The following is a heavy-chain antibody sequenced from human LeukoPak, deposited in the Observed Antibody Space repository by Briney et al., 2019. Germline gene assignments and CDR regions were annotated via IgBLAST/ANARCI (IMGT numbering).Heavy chain of an antibody. D-gene: IGHD5-12*01. V-gene: IGHV4-59*01. Sequence: AETLSLTCTVSGGSTSVYYWSWIRQPPGKGLEWIGHIYYSGSTNYNPSLKSRVTISLDTSKNQFSLKLTSVTAADTAVYYCARGGYSGFDRPYYPYYYFLGVWGKGTTVTVSS. CDR1: GGSTSVYY. CDR3: ARGGYSGFDRPYYPYYYFLGV. CDR2: IYYSGST. J-gene: IGHJ6*03.